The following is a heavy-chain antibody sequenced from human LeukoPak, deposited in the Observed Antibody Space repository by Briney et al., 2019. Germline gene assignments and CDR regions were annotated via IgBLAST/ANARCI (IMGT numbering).Heavy chain of an antibody. J-gene: IGHJ4*02. Sequence: SETPSLTCTVPGGSISSYYWSWIRQPPRKRLEWIGYIYYSGSTNYNPSLKSRVTISVDTSKNQFSLKLSSVTAADTAVYYCARESRVPEYFDYWGQGTLVTVSS. V-gene: IGHV4-59*01. CDR2: IYYSGST. CDR1: GGSISSYY. CDR3: ARESRVPEYFDY. D-gene: IGHD6-6*01.